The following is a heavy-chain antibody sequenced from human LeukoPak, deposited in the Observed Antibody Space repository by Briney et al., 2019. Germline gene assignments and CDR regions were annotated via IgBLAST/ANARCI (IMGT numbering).Heavy chain of an antibody. Sequence: GGSLRLSCAASGFTFSSYAMSWVRQAPGKGLEWVSAISGSGGSTYYADSVKGRFTISRDNSKNTLYLQMNSLRAEDTAVYYCAKAFVPAAMFAASVYDYGMYVWGKGTTVTVSS. V-gene: IGHV3-23*01. CDR1: GFTFSSYA. CDR3: AKAFVPAAMFAASVYDYGMYV. D-gene: IGHD2-2*01. J-gene: IGHJ6*04. CDR2: ISGSGGST.